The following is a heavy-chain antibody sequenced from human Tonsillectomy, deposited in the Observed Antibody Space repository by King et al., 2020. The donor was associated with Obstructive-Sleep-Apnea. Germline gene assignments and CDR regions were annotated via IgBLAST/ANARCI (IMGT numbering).Heavy chain of an antibody. CDR1: GFTFSSYA. D-gene: IGHD6-19*01. Sequence: VQLVESGGGLLHPGGSLRLSCAASGFTFSSYAMSWVRQAPGKGLEWVSGISGSGGSTYYADSVKGRFTISRDNSKNTLYLQMNSLRAEDTAVYYCAKVVRISGWYEDYWGQRTLVTVSS. CDR3: AKVVRISGWYEDY. V-gene: IGHV3-23*04. J-gene: IGHJ4*02. CDR2: ISGSGGST.